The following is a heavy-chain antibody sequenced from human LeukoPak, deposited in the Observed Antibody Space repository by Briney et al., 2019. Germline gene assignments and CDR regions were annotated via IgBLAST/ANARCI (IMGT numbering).Heavy chain of an antibody. J-gene: IGHJ6*02. Sequence: ASVKVSCKASGYTFTGYYMHWVRQAPGQGLEWMGRINPNSGGTNYAQKFQGRVTMTRDTSISTAYMELSRLRSDDTAVYYCARRSAAGYYYHGMDVWGQGTTVTVSS. D-gene: IGHD6-13*01. V-gene: IGHV1-2*06. CDR2: INPNSGGT. CDR1: GYTFTGYY. CDR3: ARRSAAGYYYHGMDV.